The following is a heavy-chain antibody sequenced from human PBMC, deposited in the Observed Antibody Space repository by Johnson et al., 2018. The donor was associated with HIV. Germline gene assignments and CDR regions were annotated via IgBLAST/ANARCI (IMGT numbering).Heavy chain of an antibody. CDR3: AKDAETGYSGYDEGAVDI. CDR2: ISYDGSNK. CDR1: GFTFSSYA. V-gene: IGHV3-30*04. D-gene: IGHD5-12*01. J-gene: IGHJ3*02. Sequence: QVQLVESGGGLVQPGRSLRLSSAASGFTFSSYAMHWVRQAPGKGLEWVAVISYDGSNKYYADSVKGRFTISRDNSKKTLYLQMNSLRAEDTAVYYCAKDAETGYSGYDEGAVDIWGQGTMVTVSS.